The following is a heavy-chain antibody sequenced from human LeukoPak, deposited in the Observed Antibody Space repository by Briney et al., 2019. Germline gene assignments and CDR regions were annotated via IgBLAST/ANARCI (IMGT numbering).Heavy chain of an antibody. D-gene: IGHD6-19*01. J-gene: IGHJ4*02. V-gene: IGHV3-7*01. CDR1: GFTFSSYW. CDR3: ARASGYSSGWYGY. Sequence: GSLRLSCAASGFTFSSYWMTWVRQAPGKGLECVANIKQDGSEKYYVDSVKGRFTISRDNAKNSLYLQMNSLRAEDTAVYYCARASGYSSGWYGYWGQGTLVTVSS. CDR2: IKQDGSEK.